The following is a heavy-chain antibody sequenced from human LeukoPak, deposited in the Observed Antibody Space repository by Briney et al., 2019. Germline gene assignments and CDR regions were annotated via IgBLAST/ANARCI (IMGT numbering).Heavy chain of an antibody. V-gene: IGHV3-23*01. Sequence: GGSLRLSCAASGVSFSRDAMSWIRQAPGMGLEWVSGISVRGDNTYFADSVKGRFTISRDNSKSTLYLQISSLRADDTAVYYCTSAGNWGQGTLVTVSS. J-gene: IGHJ4*02. CDR3: TSAGN. CDR1: GVSFSRDA. CDR2: ISVRGDNT.